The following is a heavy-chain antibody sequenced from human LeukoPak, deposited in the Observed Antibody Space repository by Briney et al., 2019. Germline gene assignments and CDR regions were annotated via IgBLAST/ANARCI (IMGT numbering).Heavy chain of an antibody. V-gene: IGHV4-4*07. CDR1: AGSINNYY. CDR2: IYTSGST. D-gene: IGHD2-2*02. J-gene: IGHJ5*02. Sequence: SETLSLTCTVSAGSINNYYWSWILQPAGKGLEWIGRIYTSGSTTYNPSLKSRVTMSVDTSKNQFSLKLSSVTAADTAVYYCARLGGNGYCSSTSCYTNWFDPWGQGTLVTVSS. CDR3: ARLGGNGYCSSTSCYTNWFDP.